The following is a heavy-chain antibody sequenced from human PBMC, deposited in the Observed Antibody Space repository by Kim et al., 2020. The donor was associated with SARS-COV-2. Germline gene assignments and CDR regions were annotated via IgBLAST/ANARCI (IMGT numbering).Heavy chain of an antibody. CDR2: IRSSSTYR. CDR1: GFTFSDYY. Sequence: GGCLRLSCAASGFTFSDYYMNWIRQAPGKGLEWVSYIRSSSTYRNSADSVKGRFTISRDNAKNSLFLQMDSLTPEDTAVYYCARGGRFDYYDSGIEFWGQGTLVTVSS. V-gene: IGHV3-11*06. D-gene: IGHD3-10*01. J-gene: IGHJ4*02. CDR3: ARGGRFDYYDSGIEF.